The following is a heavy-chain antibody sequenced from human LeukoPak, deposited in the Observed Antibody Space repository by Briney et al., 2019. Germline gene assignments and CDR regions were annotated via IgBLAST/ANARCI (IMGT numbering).Heavy chain of an antibody. V-gene: IGHV3-21*01. J-gene: IGHJ3*01. Sequence: PGGSLRLSCSVSGFTFSSYSMNWVRQAPGKGLQLVASISSGGSYSFYADSVEGRFSVSRDNARNSVSLQMNSLGPEDTAVYFCARGLGDYDAFDVWGQGTKVTVAS. CDR2: ISSGGSYS. D-gene: IGHD4-17*01. CDR3: ARGLGDYDAFDV. CDR1: GFTFSSYS.